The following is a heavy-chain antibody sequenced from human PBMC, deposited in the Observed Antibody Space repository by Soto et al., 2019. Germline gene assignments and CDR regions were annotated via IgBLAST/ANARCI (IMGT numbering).Heavy chain of an antibody. Sequence: GASVKVSCKASGYTFTSYGISWVRQAPGQGLEWMGWISAYNGNTNYAQKLQGRVTMTTDTSTSTAYMELRSLRSDDTAVYYCARDTYYDILTGYQRTGQYYYYGMDVWGQGTTVTVSS. J-gene: IGHJ6*02. V-gene: IGHV1-18*01. CDR3: ARDTYYDILTGYQRTGQYYYYGMDV. CDR2: ISAYNGNT. D-gene: IGHD3-9*01. CDR1: GYTFTSYG.